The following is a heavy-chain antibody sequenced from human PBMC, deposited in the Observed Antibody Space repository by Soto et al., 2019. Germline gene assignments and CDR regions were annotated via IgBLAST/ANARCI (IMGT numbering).Heavy chain of an antibody. CDR1: GGTFSSYT. V-gene: IGHV1-69*04. CDR3: ARDHESITMVRGVINWFDP. D-gene: IGHD3-10*01. CDR2: ITPILGIA. Sequence: GASVKVSCKASGGTFSSYTISWVRQAPGQGLEWMGRITPILGIANYAQKFQGRVTITADKSTSTAYMELSSLRSEDTAVYYCARDHESITMVRGVINWFDPWGQGTLVTVSS. J-gene: IGHJ5*02.